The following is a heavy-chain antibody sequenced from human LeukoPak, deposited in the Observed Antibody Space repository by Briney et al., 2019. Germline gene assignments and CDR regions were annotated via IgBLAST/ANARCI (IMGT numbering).Heavy chain of an antibody. CDR2: IYYDGSNK. J-gene: IGHJ3*02. Sequence: PGGSLRLSCAASGFTFSRSGMHWVRQAPGKGLEWVTFIYYDGSNKFFADSVKDRFTISKDNSKSTLYLQMNSLRIEDTAMYYCARDATGSAFDIWGRGTMVTVS. CDR3: ARDATGSAFDI. V-gene: IGHV3-33*01. D-gene: IGHD1-14*01. CDR1: GFTFSRSG.